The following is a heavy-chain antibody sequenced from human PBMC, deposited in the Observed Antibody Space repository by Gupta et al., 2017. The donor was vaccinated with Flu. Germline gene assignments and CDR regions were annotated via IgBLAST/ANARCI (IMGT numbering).Heavy chain of an antibody. D-gene: IGHD3-22*01. CDR3: VRRYYDSRGDFHYYLDY. CDR1: GYTFSDYD. CDR2: INLNSLTT. V-gene: IGHV1-8*01. J-gene: IGHJ4*02. Sequence: QVQLVQSGADVRKPGASVKVYCKASGYTFSDYDITWVGQAPGQGLEWLGWINLNSLTTGYAPKFEGRLAVTSDTSISTAYMELSSLTLEDTADYYCVRRYYDSRGDFHYYLDYWGQGTRVTVS.